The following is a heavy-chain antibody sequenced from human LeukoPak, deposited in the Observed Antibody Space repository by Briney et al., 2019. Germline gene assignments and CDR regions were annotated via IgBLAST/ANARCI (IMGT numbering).Heavy chain of an antibody. D-gene: IGHD3-22*01. J-gene: IGHJ4*02. CDR3: AKRPYYYDSSGYYYDY. CDR1: GFTFSSYA. CDR2: ISGSGGST. V-gene: IGHV3-23*01. Sequence: GGSLRLSCAASGFTFSSYAMSWVRQAPGKGLEWVSAISGSGGSTYYADSVKGRFTISRDNSKNTLYLQMNSLRAEDTAVYYCAKRPYYYDSSGYYYDYWGQGTLVTVSS.